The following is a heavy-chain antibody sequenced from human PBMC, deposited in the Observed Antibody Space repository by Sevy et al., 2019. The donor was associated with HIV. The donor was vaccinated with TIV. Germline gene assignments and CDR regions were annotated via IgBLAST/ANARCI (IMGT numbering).Heavy chain of an antibody. CDR3: AREHFARSLDY. V-gene: IGHV3-33*08. Sequence: GGSLRLSCAASGFTFGTYGMYWVRQTPGKGLEWVANIWFDGSNEDYAVSVNGRFTISRDNSKNTLFLQMNSLRAEDTAVYYCAREHFARSLDYWGQGTLVTVSS. CDR2: IWFDGSNE. D-gene: IGHD3-3*02. CDR1: GFTFGTYG. J-gene: IGHJ4*02.